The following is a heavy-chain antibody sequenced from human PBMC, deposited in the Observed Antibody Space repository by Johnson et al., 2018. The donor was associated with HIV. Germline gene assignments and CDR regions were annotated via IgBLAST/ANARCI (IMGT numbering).Heavy chain of an antibody. J-gene: IGHJ3*02. V-gene: IGHV3-23*04. CDR3: ARVGGTFWRDLAFGI. D-gene: IGHD3-3*01. CDR1: GFTFSSYG. Sequence: VQLVESGGGLVQPGGSLRLSCAASGFTFSSYGMSWVRQAPGKGLEWVSAISGSGDNTYYADSVKCRFTISRDRSQNTVYLQMNSLRAEDTAVYYCARVGGTFWRDLAFGIWGQGTMVTVSS. CDR2: ISGSGDNT.